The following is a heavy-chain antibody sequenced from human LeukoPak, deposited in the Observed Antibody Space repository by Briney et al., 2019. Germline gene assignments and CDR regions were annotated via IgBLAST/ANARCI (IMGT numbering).Heavy chain of an antibody. CDR2: INPSGGST. Sequence: ASVKVSCKASGYTFTSYYMHWVRQAPGQGLEWMGIINPSGGSTSYAQKFQGRATMTRDMSTSTVYMELSSLRSDDTAVYFCARVGSAAATADYWGQGTLVTVSS. D-gene: IGHD6-25*01. CDR1: GYTFTSYY. V-gene: IGHV1-46*01. J-gene: IGHJ4*02. CDR3: ARVGSAAATADY.